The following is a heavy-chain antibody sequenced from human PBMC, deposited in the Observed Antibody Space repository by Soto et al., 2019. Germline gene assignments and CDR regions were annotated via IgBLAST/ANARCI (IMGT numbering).Heavy chain of an antibody. D-gene: IGHD3-3*01. Sequence: RESLRLSCTTSVFTFSSYGMRWVRPAPGQGLGLPAVIPYDGSNRYYADSVKGRFTISRDNSKNTLYLQMNSLRADDAAVYDCARDLGEYYFWSGYSKTSYGMDVWGQGTTVTVSS. CDR2: IPYDGSNR. CDR3: ARDLGEYYFWSGYSKTSYGMDV. CDR1: VFTFSSYG. V-gene: IGHV3-30-3*01. J-gene: IGHJ6*01.